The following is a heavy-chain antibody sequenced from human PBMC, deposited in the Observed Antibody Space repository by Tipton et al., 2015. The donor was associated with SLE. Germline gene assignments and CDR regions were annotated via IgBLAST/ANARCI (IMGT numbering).Heavy chain of an antibody. CDR1: GDSISSGYY. CDR3: ARGWVRFEGWIDP. CDR2: MHASGFT. Sequence: TLSLTFAVSGDSISSGYYWGWIRQPPGKGLEWIGYMHASGFTKYNPSLQSRAAISVDTSKSEFSLNLMSVTAADTGVYYCARGWVRFEGWIDPWGQGTLVTVSS. D-gene: IGHD3-10*01. J-gene: IGHJ5*02. V-gene: IGHV4-4*08.